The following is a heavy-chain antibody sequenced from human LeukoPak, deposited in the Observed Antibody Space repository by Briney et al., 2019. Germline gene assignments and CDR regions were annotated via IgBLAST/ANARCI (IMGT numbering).Heavy chain of an antibody. D-gene: IGHD1-7*01. V-gene: IGHV4-4*07. J-gene: IGHJ6*02. CDR1: GGSISSYY. CDR2: IYTSEST. CDR3: ALTGTTGRHYYYYGMDV. Sequence: SETLSLTCTVSGGSISSYYWSWIRQPAGKGLEWIGRIYTSESTNYNPSLKSRVTMSVDTSKNQFSLKLSSVTAADTAVYYCALTGTTGRHYYYYGMDVWGQGTTVTVSS.